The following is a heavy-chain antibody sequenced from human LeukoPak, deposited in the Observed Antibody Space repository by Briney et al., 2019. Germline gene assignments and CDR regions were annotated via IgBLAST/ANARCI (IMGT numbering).Heavy chain of an antibody. CDR1: GGSISSSSYY. CDR3: ARRSIAAAFPDY. J-gene: IGHJ4*02. Sequence: PSETLSLTCTVSGGSISSSSYYWGWIRQPPGKGLEWIGSIYYSGSTYYNPSLKSRVTISVDTSKNQFSLKLSSVTAADTAVYYCARRSIAAAFPDYWGQGTLVTVSS. CDR2: IYYSGST. D-gene: IGHD6-13*01. V-gene: IGHV4-39*01.